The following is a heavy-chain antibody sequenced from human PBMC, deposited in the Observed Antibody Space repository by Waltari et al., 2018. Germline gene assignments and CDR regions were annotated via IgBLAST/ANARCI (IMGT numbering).Heavy chain of an antibody. J-gene: IGHJ4*02. D-gene: IGHD6-19*01. Sequence: EVQLLQSGAEAKKPGESLKTSCQGSGYRFNGYWIGWVRQMPGKGLEYMGVIYPLDSDTRYSPSFQGHVTISADKSANTAYLQWKSLKASDTAIYYCARRSFSSGSALFDYWGQGTLVSVSS. V-gene: IGHV5-51*01. CDR1: GYRFNGYW. CDR2: IYPLDSDT. CDR3: ARRSFSSGSALFDY.